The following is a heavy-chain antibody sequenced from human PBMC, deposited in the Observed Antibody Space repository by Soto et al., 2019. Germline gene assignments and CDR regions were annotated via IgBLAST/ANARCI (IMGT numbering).Heavy chain of an antibody. Sequence: PSETLSLTCTVSRGSISDYYWSWIRQPPGKGLEWIGFIYYTGNTKYNPSLNGRDTMSMDTSNNQFSLKLSSVTAADTAVYYCARESAGSGRNNWFDPWGQGTLVTVSS. V-gene: IGHV4-59*13. D-gene: IGHD3-10*01. CDR1: RGSISDYY. J-gene: IGHJ5*02. CDR2: IYYTGNT. CDR3: ARESAGSGRNNWFDP.